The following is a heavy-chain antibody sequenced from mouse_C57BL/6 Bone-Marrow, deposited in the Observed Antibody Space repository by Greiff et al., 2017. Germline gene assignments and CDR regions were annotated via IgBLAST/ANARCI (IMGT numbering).Heavy chain of an antibody. CDR3: APHYYDYPAWFAY. D-gene: IGHD2-4*01. CDR2: IWSGGST. J-gene: IGHJ3*01. Sequence: QVQLKESGPGLVQPSQSLSITCTVSGFSLTSYGVHWVRQSPGKGLEWLGVIWSGGSTDYNAAFISRLSISKDNSKSQVFFKMNSLQADDTAIYYCAPHYYDYPAWFAYWGQGTLVTVSA. V-gene: IGHV2-2*01. CDR1: GFSLTSYG.